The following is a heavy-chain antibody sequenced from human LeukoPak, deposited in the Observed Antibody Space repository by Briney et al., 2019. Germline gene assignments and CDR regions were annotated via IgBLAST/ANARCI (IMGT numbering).Heavy chain of an antibody. D-gene: IGHD5-18*01. J-gene: IGHJ4*02. CDR2: ISNGGSI. CDR3: ARDFSYGSGFDY. Sequence: GGSLRLSCAASGFSISSYALHWVRQAPGKGLQYVSGISNGGSIDYANSVKGRFTISRDNSKNTLYLQMGSLRPEDMAVYYCARDFSYGSGFDYWGQGILDTVSS. CDR1: GFSISSYA. V-gene: IGHV3-64*01.